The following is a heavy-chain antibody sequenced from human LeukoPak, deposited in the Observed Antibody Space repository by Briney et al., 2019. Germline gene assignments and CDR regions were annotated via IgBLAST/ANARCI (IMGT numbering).Heavy chain of an antibody. V-gene: IGHV1-2*02. Sequence: ASVKVSCKASGYTFTGYYMHWVRQAPGQGLEWMGWINPNSGDTNYAQEFQGRVTITRDTSATTAYMELSSLRSDDMAVYYCTLYNYWGQGTLVTVSS. D-gene: IGHD2-2*02. CDR2: INPNSGDT. J-gene: IGHJ4*02. CDR3: TLYNY. CDR1: GYTFTGYY.